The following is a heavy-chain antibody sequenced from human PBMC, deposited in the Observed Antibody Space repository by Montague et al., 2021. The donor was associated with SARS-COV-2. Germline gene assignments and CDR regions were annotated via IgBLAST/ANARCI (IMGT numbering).Heavy chain of an antibody. CDR2: ISISGST. J-gene: IGHJ4*02. V-gene: IGHV4-61*02. CDR1: GGSIGSGSYY. Sequence: TLSLTCTVSGGSIGSGSYYWSWIRQPAGKGLEWIGRISISGSTNYNPSLKSRATISVDTSKNQFSLKLSSVTAADTAVYYCARDIAVAGLFDYWGQGTLVTVSS. D-gene: IGHD6-19*01. CDR3: ARDIAVAGLFDY.